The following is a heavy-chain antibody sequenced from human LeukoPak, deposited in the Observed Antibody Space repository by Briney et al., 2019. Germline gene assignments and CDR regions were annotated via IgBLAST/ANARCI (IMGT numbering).Heavy chain of an antibody. J-gene: IGHJ4*02. Sequence: GGSLRLSCAASGFTFSDYWMHWVRQAPGKGLVWVSRVTRDGSSTSYADSVKGRFAISRDNAENSLYLQMNSLKAEDTAVYYCGRFTRSGDSVYWGQGTLVTVSS. D-gene: IGHD7-27*01. V-gene: IGHV3-74*01. CDR3: GRFTRSGDSVY. CDR1: GFTFSDYW. CDR2: VTRDGSST.